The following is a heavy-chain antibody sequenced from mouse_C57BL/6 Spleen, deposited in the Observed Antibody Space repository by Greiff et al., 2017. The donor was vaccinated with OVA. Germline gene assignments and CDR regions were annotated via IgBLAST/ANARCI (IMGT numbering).Heavy chain of an antibody. D-gene: IGHD1-1*01. CDR1: GYTFTSYW. CDR3: ARWTTVGTYFDY. CDR2: INTSNGGT. Sequence: QVQLQQPGTELVKPGASVKLSCKASGYTFTSYWMHWVKQRPGKGLEWIGNINTSNGGTNYNEKFKSKATLTGDKSSSTAYMQLSSLTSEDSAVYYCARWTTVGTYFDYWGQGTPLTVSS. J-gene: IGHJ2*01. V-gene: IGHV1-53*01.